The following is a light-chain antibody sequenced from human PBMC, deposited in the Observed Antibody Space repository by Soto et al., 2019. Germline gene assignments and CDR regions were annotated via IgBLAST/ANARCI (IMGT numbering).Light chain of an antibody. J-gene: IGKJ4*01. Sequence: DIQMTQSPSSVSASVGDTVTISCRASQGIGAWLAWYQQKPGKAPKLPIYSASSLETGVPSRFSGSGSGTDFTLTISSVQPEDFATYYCQQISSFPLTFGGGTKVDIK. V-gene: IGKV1-12*01. CDR1: QGIGAW. CDR2: SAS. CDR3: QQISSFPLT.